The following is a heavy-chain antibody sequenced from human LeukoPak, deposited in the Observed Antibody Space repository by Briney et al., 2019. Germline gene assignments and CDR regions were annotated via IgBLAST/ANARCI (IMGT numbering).Heavy chain of an antibody. Sequence: GGSLRLSCAASGFTFNTYGMSWVRQAPGKGLEWVSGISGSGGATYYADSVKGRFTISRDNSKNTLYLEVISLTAEDTAVYYCAKDDAWLRFGEWSQGTLVTVSS. V-gene: IGHV3-23*01. CDR3: AKDDAWLRFGE. CDR1: GFTFNTYG. D-gene: IGHD3-10*01. CDR2: ISGSGGAT. J-gene: IGHJ4*02.